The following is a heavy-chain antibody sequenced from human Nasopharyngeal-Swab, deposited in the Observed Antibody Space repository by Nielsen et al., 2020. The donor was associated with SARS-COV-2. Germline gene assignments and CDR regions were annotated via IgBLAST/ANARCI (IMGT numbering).Heavy chain of an antibody. V-gene: IGHV5-51*01. CDR3: ARHRSPGGWLPSGAADYFDP. J-gene: IGHJ4*02. CDR1: GYSFSTYW. Sequence: GESLKISCKGSGYSFSTYWIGWVRQMPGKGLEYMGIIYPGDSDTRYSPSFQGLVTMSADKSTTTAYLQWSSLKASDSAMYYCARHRSPGGWLPSGAADYFDPWGQGTLVTVSS. CDR2: IYPGDSDT. D-gene: IGHD5-24*01.